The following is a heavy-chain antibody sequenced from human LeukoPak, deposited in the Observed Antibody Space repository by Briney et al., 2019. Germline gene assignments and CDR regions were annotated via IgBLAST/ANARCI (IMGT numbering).Heavy chain of an antibody. J-gene: IGHJ4*02. CDR1: GFAFSNYA. D-gene: IGHD3-16*01. Sequence: PGGSLRLSCAASGFAFSNYAMSWVRQAAGRGLEWVATISSRGESTHDADSVKGRFTISRDNSKNSLYLQMDSLRAEDTAVYFCAKGPRPDLTMLHTLENWGQGTLVTVSS. CDR2: ISSRGEST. CDR3: AKGPRPDLTMLHTLEN. V-gene: IGHV3-23*01.